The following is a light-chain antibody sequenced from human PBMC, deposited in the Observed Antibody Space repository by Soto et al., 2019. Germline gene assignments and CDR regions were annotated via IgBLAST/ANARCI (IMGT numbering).Light chain of an antibody. Sequence: DIQMTQSPSTLSASVGDRVTITCRASQSIRSWLAWYQQKPGKAPEVLIHEASNLESGVPSRFSGSGSGTEFTLTISSLQPDDFATYYCQQYNSYPLTFGGGTKVDIK. CDR1: QSIRSW. J-gene: IGKJ4*01. CDR2: EAS. CDR3: QQYNSYPLT. V-gene: IGKV1-5*01.